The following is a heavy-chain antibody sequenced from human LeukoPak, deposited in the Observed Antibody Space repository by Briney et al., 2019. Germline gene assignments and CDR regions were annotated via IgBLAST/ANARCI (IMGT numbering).Heavy chain of an antibody. V-gene: IGHV4-59*12. CDR1: GGSISSYY. CDR3: SRYDSDTGDFDP. J-gene: IGHJ5*02. Sequence: SETLSLTCTVSGGSISSYYWGWIRQPPGKGLEWIGYIYYSGSTNYNPSLKSRVTISVDTSKNQFSLKLSSVTAADTAFYYCSRYDSDTGDFDPWGQGTLVTISS. CDR2: IYYSGST. D-gene: IGHD3-10*01.